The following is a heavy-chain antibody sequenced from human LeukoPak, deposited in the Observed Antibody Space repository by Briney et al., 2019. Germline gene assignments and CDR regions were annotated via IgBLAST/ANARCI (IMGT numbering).Heavy chain of an antibody. CDR1: GYTFTSYG. CDR2: IIPILNIT. Sequence: SVKVSCKASGYTFTSYGISWVRQAPGQGLEWMGRIIPILNITNYAQKFQGRVTFTADKSTSTAYTELSSLRSEDTAVYYCARDSSGSSPNFDYWGQGTLVTVSS. CDR3: ARDSSGSSPNFDY. D-gene: IGHD1-26*01. V-gene: IGHV1-69*04. J-gene: IGHJ4*02.